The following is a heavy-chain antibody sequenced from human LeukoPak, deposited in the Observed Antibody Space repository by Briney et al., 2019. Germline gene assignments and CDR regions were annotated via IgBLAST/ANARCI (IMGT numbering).Heavy chain of an antibody. CDR1: GGSIFSYY. Sequence: SETLSLTCTVSGGSIFSYYWSWIRQPPGKGLEWIGYIYYSGSTNYNPSLKSRVTISVDTSKNQFSLKLSSVTAADTAVYYCARLGSGSDIDYWGQGTLVTVSS. V-gene: IGHV4-59*08. CDR3: ARLGSGSDIDY. CDR2: IYYSGST. J-gene: IGHJ4*02. D-gene: IGHD1-26*01.